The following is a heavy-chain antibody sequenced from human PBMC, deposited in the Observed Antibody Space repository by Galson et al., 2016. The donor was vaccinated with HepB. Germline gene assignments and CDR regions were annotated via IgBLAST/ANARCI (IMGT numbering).Heavy chain of an antibody. CDR3: ARAVWLPLSGMDV. D-gene: IGHD3-10*01. J-gene: IGHJ6*02. CDR1: GGSISSSSYY. CDR2: LYYSGST. Sequence: SETLSLTCTVSGGSISSSSYYWGWIRQPPGKGLEWIGNLYYSGSTYYSPSLKGRVTISVDTSKNQFSLKLSSVTAADTAVYYCARAVWLPLSGMDVWGQGTTVTVSS. V-gene: IGHV4-39*07.